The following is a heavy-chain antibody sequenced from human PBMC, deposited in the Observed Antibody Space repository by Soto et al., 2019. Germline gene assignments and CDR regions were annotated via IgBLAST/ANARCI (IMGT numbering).Heavy chain of an antibody. J-gene: IGHJ6*02. D-gene: IGHD2-15*01. CDR1: GGPISSNRYY. CDR3: ARRHSTYFYGMDV. CDR2: IYFSGST. V-gene: IGHV4-39*01. Sequence: PSETLSLTCTVSGGPISSNRYYWVWIRPPPGKGLEWIGSIYFSGSTYYNPSLKSRVTISVDTSRNQFSLRLTSVTAADTAVYYCARRHSTYFYGMDVWGQGTTVTVSS.